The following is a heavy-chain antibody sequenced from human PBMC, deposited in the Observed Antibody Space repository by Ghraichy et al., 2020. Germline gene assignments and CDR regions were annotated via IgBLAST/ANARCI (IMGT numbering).Heavy chain of an antibody. CDR2: IGTAGDT. D-gene: IGHD6-19*01. V-gene: IGHV3-13*01. CDR3: IRDPSGWGMDV. J-gene: IGHJ6*04. CDR1: GFTFSSYD. Sequence: GGSLRLSCAASGFTFSSYDMHWVRQVTGKGLEWVAMIGTAGDTYHADSVKGRFTISRDNDKDSLYLQMNSLRAGDTAVYYCIRDPSGWGMDVWGKGTTVTVSS.